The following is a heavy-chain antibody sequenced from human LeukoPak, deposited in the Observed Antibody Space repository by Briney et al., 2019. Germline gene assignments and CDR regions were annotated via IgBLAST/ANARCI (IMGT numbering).Heavy chain of an antibody. CDR3: AKTPFMVAPYFFDY. J-gene: IGHJ4*02. CDR2: IDWNGSGI. Sequence: GGSLRLSCAASGFTFGDYAMHWVRHAPGKGSEWVSGIDWNGSGIAYADSVKGRFTISRDNAKNSLYLEMNSLRGEDTALYYCAKTPFMVAPYFFDYWGQGTLVTVSS. V-gene: IGHV3-9*01. CDR1: GFTFGDYA. D-gene: IGHD4/OR15-4a*01.